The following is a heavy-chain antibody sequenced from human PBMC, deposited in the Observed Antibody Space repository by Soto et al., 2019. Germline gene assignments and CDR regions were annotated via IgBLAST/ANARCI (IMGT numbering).Heavy chain of an antibody. CDR2: MYTKERT. V-gene: IGHV4-61*02. D-gene: IGHD3-16*01. CDR1: GGSIDSGDYY. CDR3: ARDDYKDGGNNWFDP. Sequence: CTVSGGSIDSGDYYWSWIRQPAGKGLEWIGRMYTKERTNYNLSFKSRVTMSVDTSKNQFSLKLNAVTAADTAVYYCARDDYKDGGNNWFDPWGQGTLVTV. J-gene: IGHJ5*02.